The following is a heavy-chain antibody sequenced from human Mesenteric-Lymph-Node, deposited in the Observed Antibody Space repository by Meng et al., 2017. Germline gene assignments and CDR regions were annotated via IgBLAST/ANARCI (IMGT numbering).Heavy chain of an antibody. Sequence: QLQLQESGPGLVKPSETCSLTGTASGGSISSSTYYWGWIRQPPGKGLEWIGSIYYSGRTYYNPSLKSRVTMSVDTSKNQFSLKLSSVTAADTAVYYCARLWFGERPPDYWGQGTLVTVSS. V-gene: IGHV4-39*01. CDR2: IYYSGRT. J-gene: IGHJ4*02. CDR1: GGSISSSTYY. D-gene: IGHD3-10*01. CDR3: ARLWFGERPPDY.